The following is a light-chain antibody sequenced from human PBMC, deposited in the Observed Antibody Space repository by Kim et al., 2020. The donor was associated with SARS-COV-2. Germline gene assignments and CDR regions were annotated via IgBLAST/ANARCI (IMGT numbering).Light chain of an antibody. Sequence: GKAVTLSCTPRRGSNCENLVQWYPQRPGRAPTTVIYEDNQRPSGVPDRFSGSIDSSSNSASLTISGLKTEDEADYYCQSYDSSNVVFGGGTQLTVL. J-gene: IGLJ2*01. CDR3: QSYDSSNVV. CDR2: EDN. V-gene: IGLV6-57*03. CDR1: RGSNCENL.